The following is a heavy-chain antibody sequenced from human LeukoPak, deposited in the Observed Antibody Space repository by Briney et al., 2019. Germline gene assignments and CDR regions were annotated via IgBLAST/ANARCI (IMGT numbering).Heavy chain of an antibody. D-gene: IGHD2-8*01. CDR1: GITLSNSS. CDR2: ISGSGSP. V-gene: IGHV3-23*01. Sequence: GGSLRLSCAASGITLSNSSMTWVRQAPGKGLEWVSAISGSGSPYYADSVRGRFTISRDNSKNTLYLQMNSLRAEDTAVYYCGKDVPRAGWCGFDSWGQGTRVTVSS. CDR3: GKDVPRAGWCGFDS. J-gene: IGHJ4*02.